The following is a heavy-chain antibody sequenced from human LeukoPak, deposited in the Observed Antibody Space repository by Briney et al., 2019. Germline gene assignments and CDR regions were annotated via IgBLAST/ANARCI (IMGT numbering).Heavy chain of an antibody. J-gene: IGHJ4*02. CDR2: IHYSGTA. CDR3: ARHSPYLSVVLTGPFDY. CDR1: GGSISSSGYY. Sequence: SETLSLTCTVSGGSISSSGYYWGWIRQPPGKGLEWIGNIHYSGTAYNNPSLKSRLTISVDTSKNQFSLKLISVTAADTAVYYCARHSPYLSVVLTGPFDYWGQGTLVTVSS. V-gene: IGHV4-39*01. D-gene: IGHD2-21*02.